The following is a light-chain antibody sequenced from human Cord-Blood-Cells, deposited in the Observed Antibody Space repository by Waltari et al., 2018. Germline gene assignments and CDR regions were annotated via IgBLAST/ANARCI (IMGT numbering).Light chain of an antibody. CDR1: QSISSY. V-gene: IGKV1-39*01. CDR2: AAS. CDR3: QQSYSTPRT. J-gene: IGKJ1*01. Sequence: DIQMTQYPSSLSASVGARVTITCRAIQSISSYLNWYQQKPGKAPKLMIYAASSLQSGVPSRFSGSGSGTDFTLTISSLQPEDFATYYCQQSYSTPRTFGQGTKVEIK.